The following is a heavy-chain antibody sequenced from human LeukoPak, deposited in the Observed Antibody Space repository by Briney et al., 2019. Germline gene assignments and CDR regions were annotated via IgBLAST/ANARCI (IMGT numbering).Heavy chain of an antibody. CDR3: AKDVGYGDTVLDY. Sequence: GGSLRLSFVASGFTFNDHGMHWVRQAPGKGLEWLAFIRYDGTDESYGASVRGRLTISRDDSLNTVYLQMDSLGHDDTAVYYCAKDVGYGDTVLDYWGQGTLVTVSS. CDR2: IRYDGTDE. V-gene: IGHV3-30*02. D-gene: IGHD4-17*01. CDR1: GFTFNDHG. J-gene: IGHJ4*02.